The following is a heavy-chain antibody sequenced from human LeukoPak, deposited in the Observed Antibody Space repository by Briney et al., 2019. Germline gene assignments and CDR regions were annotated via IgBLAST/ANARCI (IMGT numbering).Heavy chain of an antibody. CDR2: IYTSGST. V-gene: IGHV4-61*02. J-gene: IGHJ6*03. D-gene: IGHD2/OR15-2a*01. CDR1: GGSISRGSYY. CDR3: ARAVNIPYYYYYMDV. Sequence: SETLSLTCTVSGGSISRGSYYWSWIRQPAGKGLEWIGRIYTSGSTNYNPSLKSRVTISVDTSKNQFSLKLSSVTAADTAVYYCARAVNIPYYYYYMDVWGKGTTVTVSS.